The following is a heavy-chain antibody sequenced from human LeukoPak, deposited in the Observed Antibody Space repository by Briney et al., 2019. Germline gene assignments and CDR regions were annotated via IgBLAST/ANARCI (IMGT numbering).Heavy chain of an antibody. CDR2: ISGSGGST. CDR3: AKFPSYSSGWSDY. D-gene: IGHD6-19*01. CDR1: GFTFSSYA. V-gene: IGHV3-23*01. Sequence: PGGSLRLSCAASGFTFSSYAMSWVRQAPGKGLEWVSPISGSGGSTYYADSVKGRFTISRDNSKNTLYLQMNSLRAEDTAVYYCAKFPSYSSGWSDYWGQGTLVTVSS. J-gene: IGHJ4*02.